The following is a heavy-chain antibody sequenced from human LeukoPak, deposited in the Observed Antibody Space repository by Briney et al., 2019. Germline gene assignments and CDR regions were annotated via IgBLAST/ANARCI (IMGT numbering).Heavy chain of an antibody. CDR1: GFTFSSYW. V-gene: IGHV3-7*03. D-gene: IGHD7-27*01. CDR2: IKEDGSEE. CDR3: ARAGDKGSVDY. J-gene: IGHJ4*02. Sequence: PGGSLRLSCAASGFTFSSYWMSWVRQAPGKGLEWVANIKEDGSEEYYVDSVKGRFTISRDNAKNSPYLQMNSLRAEDTAVYYCARAGDKGSVDYWGQGTLATVSS.